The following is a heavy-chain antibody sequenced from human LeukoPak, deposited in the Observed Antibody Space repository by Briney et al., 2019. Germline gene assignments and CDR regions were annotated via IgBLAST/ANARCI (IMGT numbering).Heavy chain of an antibody. CDR3: ARRLEYSGSKGVFDY. CDR2: IYSGGYT. D-gene: IGHD1-26*01. CDR1: GFTVTTNY. J-gene: IGHJ4*02. V-gene: IGHV3-66*01. Sequence: GGSLRLSCAAFGFTVTTNYMTWVRQAPGKGLEWVSIIYSGGYTDYADSVKGRFTISRDNSKNTLDLQMNSLRAEDTAVYYCARRLEYSGSKGVFDYWGQGTLVTVSS.